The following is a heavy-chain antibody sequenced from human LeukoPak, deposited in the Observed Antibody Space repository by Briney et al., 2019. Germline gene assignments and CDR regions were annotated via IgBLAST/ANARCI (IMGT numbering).Heavy chain of an antibody. CDR1: GFTFSSYA. J-gene: IGHJ4*02. CDR3: AKGGCSGGSCYYPYYFDY. D-gene: IGHD2-15*01. V-gene: IGHV3-23*01. Sequence: GGSLRLSCAASGFTFSSYAMSWVRHAPGKRLEWVSAISGSGGSTYYADSVKGRFTISRDNSKNTLYLQMNSLRAEDTAVYYCAKGGCSGGSCYYPYYFDYWGQGTLVTVSS. CDR2: ISGSGGST.